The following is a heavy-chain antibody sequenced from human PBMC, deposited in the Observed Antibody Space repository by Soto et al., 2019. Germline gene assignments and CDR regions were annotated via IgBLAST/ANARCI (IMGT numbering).Heavy chain of an antibody. Sequence: SETLSLTCAVYGGSFSGYYWSWIRQPPGKGLEWIGEINHGGSTNYNPSLKSRITISVDTSKNQFSLKLSSVTAADTAVYYCARGMAYDYVWGSYRRNFYYWGQGTLVTVSS. CDR2: INHGGST. V-gene: IGHV4-34*01. CDR3: ARGMAYDYVWGSYRRNFYY. D-gene: IGHD3-16*02. CDR1: GGSFSGYY. J-gene: IGHJ4*02.